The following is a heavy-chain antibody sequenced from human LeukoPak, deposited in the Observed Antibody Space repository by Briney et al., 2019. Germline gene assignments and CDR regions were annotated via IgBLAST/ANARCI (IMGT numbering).Heavy chain of an antibody. V-gene: IGHV3-48*02. CDR1: GFTFSSYS. CDR3: ARDSIVGAPFAY. CDR2: ISSSTSTI. D-gene: IGHD1-26*01. J-gene: IGHJ4*02. Sequence: PWGSLTLSCAASGFTFSSYSMNWVGQAPGKGLEWVSYISSSTSTIYYADSVKGRFTISRDNAKSSLYLQMNSLRDEDTAVYYCARDSIVGAPFAYWGEGTVDPVSS.